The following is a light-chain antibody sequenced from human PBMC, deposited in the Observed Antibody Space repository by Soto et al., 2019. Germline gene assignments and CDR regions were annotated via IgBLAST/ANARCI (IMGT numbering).Light chain of an antibody. J-gene: IGKJ4*01. CDR2: DAS. V-gene: IGKV1-5*01. CDR1: QSISNW. Sequence: DIQITQSPSTRSASVGDRVTITCRASQSISNWLAWYQQKPGKAPKLLIFDASTLESGVPSRFSGSGSGTEFTLIISSLQPEDVATYYCQKYNSAPLTFGGGTKVDIK. CDR3: QKYNSAPLT.